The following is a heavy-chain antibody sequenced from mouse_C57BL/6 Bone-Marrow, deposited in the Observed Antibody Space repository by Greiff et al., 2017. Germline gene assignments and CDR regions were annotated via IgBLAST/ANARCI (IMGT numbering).Heavy chain of an antibody. CDR2: INPSSGYT. CDR1: GYTFTSYT. CDR3: ARASLYDYDCKAWFAY. Sequence: VQVVESGAELARPGASVKMSCKASGYTFTSYTMHWVKQRPGQGLEWIGYINPSSGYTKYNQKFKDKATLTADKSSSTAYMQLSSLTSEDSAVYYCARASLYDYDCKAWFAYWGQGTLVTVSA. V-gene: IGHV1-4*01. J-gene: IGHJ3*01. D-gene: IGHD2-4*01.